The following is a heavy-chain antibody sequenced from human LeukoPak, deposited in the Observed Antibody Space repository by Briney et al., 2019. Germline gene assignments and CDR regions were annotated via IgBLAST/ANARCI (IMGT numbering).Heavy chain of an antibody. CDR3: ARDPPLDCSGGSCYSFYFDY. D-gene: IGHD2-15*01. Sequence: HPGGSLRLSCAASGFTFDDYAMHWVRQAPGKGLEWVSGISWNSRTIDYADSVKGRFTISRDNAKNSLYLQMNSLRAEDTALYYCARDPPLDCSGGSCYSFYFDYWGQGTLVTVSS. V-gene: IGHV3-9*01. CDR1: GFTFDDYA. J-gene: IGHJ4*02. CDR2: ISWNSRTI.